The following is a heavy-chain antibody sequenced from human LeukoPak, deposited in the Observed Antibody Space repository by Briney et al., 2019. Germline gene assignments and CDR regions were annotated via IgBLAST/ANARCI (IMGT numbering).Heavy chain of an antibody. CDR2: IYYSGST. J-gene: IGHJ5*02. Sequence: SETLSLTCTVSGGSISSGSYYWSWIRQPAGKGLEWIGYIYYSGSTNYNPSLKSRVTISVDTSKNQFSLKLSSVTAADTAVYYCARAGDYGDYVGWFDPWGQGTLVTVSS. CDR1: GGSISSGSYY. CDR3: ARAGDYGDYVGWFDP. D-gene: IGHD4-17*01. V-gene: IGHV4-61*10.